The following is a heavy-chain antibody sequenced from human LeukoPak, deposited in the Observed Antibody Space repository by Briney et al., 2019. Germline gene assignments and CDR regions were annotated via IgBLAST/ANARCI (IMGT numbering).Heavy chain of an antibody. J-gene: IGHJ6*03. CDR2: ISSSGSTI. CDR3: AREGGSSWRDYCYYYMDV. Sequence: GGSLRLSCAASGFTFSDYYMSWIRQAPGKGLEWVSYISSSGSTIYYADSVKGRFTISRDNAKNSLYLQMNSLRAEDTAVYYCAREGGSSWRDYCYYYMDVWGKGTTVTVSS. CDR1: GFTFSDYY. D-gene: IGHD6-13*01. V-gene: IGHV3-11*01.